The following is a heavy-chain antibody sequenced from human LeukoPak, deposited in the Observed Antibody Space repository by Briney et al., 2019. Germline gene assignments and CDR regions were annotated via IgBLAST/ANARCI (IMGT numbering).Heavy chain of an antibody. Sequence: SVKVSCKASGGTFSSYAISWVRQAPGQGLEWMGGIIPIFGTANYAQKFQGRVTITTDESTSTAYMELSSLRSEGTAVYYCARRRGYCSSTSCYFDYWGQGTLVTVSS. D-gene: IGHD2-2*01. CDR2: IIPIFGTA. J-gene: IGHJ4*02. CDR1: GGTFSSYA. V-gene: IGHV1-69*05. CDR3: ARRRGYCSSTSCYFDY.